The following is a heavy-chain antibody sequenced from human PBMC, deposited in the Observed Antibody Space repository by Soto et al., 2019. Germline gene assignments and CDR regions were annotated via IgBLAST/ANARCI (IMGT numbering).Heavy chain of an antibody. V-gene: IGHV1-69*13. CDR2: IIPIFGTA. J-gene: IGHJ5*02. D-gene: IGHD3-22*01. CDR3: ARVSLNTMIRGPWFDP. CDR1: GGTFSSYA. Sequence: ASVKVSCKASGGTFSSYAISWVRQAPGQGLEWMGGIIPIFGTANYAQKFQGRVTITADESTSTAYMELSSLRSEDTAVYYCARVSLNTMIRGPWFDPWGQGTLVTVSS.